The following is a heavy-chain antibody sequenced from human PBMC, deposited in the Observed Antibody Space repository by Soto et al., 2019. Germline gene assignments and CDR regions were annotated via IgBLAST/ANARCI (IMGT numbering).Heavy chain of an antibody. Sequence: ASVKVSCKASGYTFTSYGISWVRRAPGQGLEWMGWISAYNGNTNYAQKLQGRVTMTTDTSTSTAYMELRSLRSDDTAVYYCARTTYDILTGYYKVIFDYWGQGTLVTVSS. D-gene: IGHD3-9*01. J-gene: IGHJ4*02. CDR3: ARTTYDILTGYYKVIFDY. V-gene: IGHV1-18*01. CDR2: ISAYNGNT. CDR1: GYTFTSYG.